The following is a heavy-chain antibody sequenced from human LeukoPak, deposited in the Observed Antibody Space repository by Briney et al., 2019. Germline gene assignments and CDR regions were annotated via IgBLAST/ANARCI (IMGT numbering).Heavy chain of an antibody. CDR3: ARGNGRITIFGEWLLVAFDI. D-gene: IGHD3-3*01. CDR2: IIPIFGTA. J-gene: IGHJ3*02. Sequence: SVKVSCKASGGTFSSYAISWVRQAPGQGLEWMGGIIPIFGTANYAQKFQGRVTITADESTSTAYMELSSLRSEDTAVYYSARGNGRITIFGEWLLVAFDIWGQGTMVTVSS. V-gene: IGHV1-69*13. CDR1: GGTFSSYA.